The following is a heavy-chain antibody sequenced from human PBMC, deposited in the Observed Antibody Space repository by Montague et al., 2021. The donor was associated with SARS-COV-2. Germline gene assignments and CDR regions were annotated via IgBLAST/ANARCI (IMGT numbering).Heavy chain of an antibody. D-gene: IGHD5-24*01. Sequence: VKPTQTLTLTCTFSGFSLSTSGMCGSWIRQPPGKGLEWIGYIYYGGSTNYSPSFKGRVIMSVDTSNNQFSLRLTSVTAADTAVYYCARLRRPDGYSYWFGPWGQGTLVTVSS. V-gene: IGHV4-61*08. CDR1: GFSLSTSGMC. J-gene: IGHJ5*02. CDR3: ARLRRPDGYSYWFGP. CDR2: IYYGGST.